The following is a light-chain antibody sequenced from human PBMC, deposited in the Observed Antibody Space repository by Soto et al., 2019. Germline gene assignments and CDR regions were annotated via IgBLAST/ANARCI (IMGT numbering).Light chain of an antibody. CDR2: DVS. CDR1: QSVSTW. V-gene: IGKV1-5*01. J-gene: IGKJ1*01. CDR3: HQYNSYWT. Sequence: IQMTQSPSTLYASVGDRVTITCRASQSVSTWLAWFQQKPGKAPILLIYDVSSLASGVPSRFSGSGSRTEFTRTISSLQPDDFATYYCHQYNSYWTFGQGTKVDIK.